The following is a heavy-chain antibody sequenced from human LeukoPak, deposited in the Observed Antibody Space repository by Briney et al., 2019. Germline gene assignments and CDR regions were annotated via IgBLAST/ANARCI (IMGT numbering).Heavy chain of an antibody. CDR1: GYTLTELS. D-gene: IGHD6-13*01. CDR3: ARVAGYSSSWMIDWFDP. Sequence: ASVKVSCKVSGYTLTELSMHWVRQAPGKGLEWMGGFDPEDGETIYAQKFQGRVTMTEDTSTDTAYMELRSLRSDDTAVYYCARVAGYSSSWMIDWFDPWGQGTLVTVSS. J-gene: IGHJ5*02. V-gene: IGHV1-24*01. CDR2: FDPEDGET.